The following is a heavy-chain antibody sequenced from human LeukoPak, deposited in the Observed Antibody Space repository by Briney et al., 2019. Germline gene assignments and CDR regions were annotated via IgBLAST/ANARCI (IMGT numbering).Heavy chain of an antibody. J-gene: IGHJ6*03. CDR1: DTSINTYY. CDR3: AGGKETSRIYMDV. V-gene: IGHV4-4*07. Sequence: SETLSLTCTVSDTSINTYYWSWIRQPAGKGLEWIGHIYRTGTTNYNPSLKSRVTMSIDTSKNQFSLNLRSVTAADTAVYYCAGGKETSRIYMDVWGKGTTVTVSS. CDR2: IYRTGTT. D-gene: IGHD1-14*01.